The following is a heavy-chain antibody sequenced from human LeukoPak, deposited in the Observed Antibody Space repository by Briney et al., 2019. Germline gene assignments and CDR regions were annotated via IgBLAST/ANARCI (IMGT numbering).Heavy chain of an antibody. CDR2: ISSSGSTI. Sequence: TGGSLRLSCAASGFTFSSYEMNWVRPAPGKGLEWVSYISSSGSTIYYADSVKGRFTISRDNAKNSLYLQMNSLRAEDTAVYYCARDVYDYVWGSYSLDYWGQGTLVTVSS. V-gene: IGHV3-48*03. CDR1: GFTFSSYE. D-gene: IGHD3-16*01. CDR3: ARDVYDYVWGSYSLDY. J-gene: IGHJ4*02.